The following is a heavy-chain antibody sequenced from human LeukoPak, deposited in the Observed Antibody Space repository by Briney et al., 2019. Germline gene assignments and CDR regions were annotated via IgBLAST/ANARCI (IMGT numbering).Heavy chain of an antibody. D-gene: IGHD6-19*01. Sequence: PGGSLRLSCAASAFTFSSYAMSWVRQVPGKRLEWVSAISSGAGTTGYADSVKGRFTISRVNSKSTIYLQMNSLRAEDTAIYYCAKVLEQSLSGWSTSYDAWGQGTLVTVSS. J-gene: IGHJ5*02. CDR1: AFTFSSYA. V-gene: IGHV3-23*01. CDR2: ISSGAGTT. CDR3: AKVLEQSLSGWSTSYDA.